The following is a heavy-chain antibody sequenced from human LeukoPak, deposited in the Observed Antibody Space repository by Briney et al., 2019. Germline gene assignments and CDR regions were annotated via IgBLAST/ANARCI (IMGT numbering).Heavy chain of an antibody. CDR2: ISGSGGST. J-gene: IGHJ4*02. D-gene: IGHD1-26*01. CDR3: ARDRENNFDY. V-gene: IGHV3-23*01. Sequence: PGGSLRLSCAASGFTFSSYAMSWVRQAPGKGLEWVSAISGSGGSTYYADSVKGRFTISRDNAKNSLYLQMNSLRAEDTAVYYCARDRENNFDYWGQGTLVTVSS. CDR1: GFTFSSYA.